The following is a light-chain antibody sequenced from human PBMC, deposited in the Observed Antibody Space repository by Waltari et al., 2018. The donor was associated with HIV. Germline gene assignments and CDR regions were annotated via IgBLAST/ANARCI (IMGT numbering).Light chain of an antibody. CDR2: NTN. Sequence: QSVLTQPPSVSGAPGQRVTLSCTGTRSHLGTHEGQWYQQLPGTAPRLLIYNTNSRPSGVPDRFAGSKSGTSASLAINGLQAEDEADYYCQSSDSTLSGSVFGGGTKLTVL. CDR3: QSSDSTLSGSV. V-gene: IGLV1-40*01. CDR1: RSHLGTHE. J-gene: IGLJ2*01.